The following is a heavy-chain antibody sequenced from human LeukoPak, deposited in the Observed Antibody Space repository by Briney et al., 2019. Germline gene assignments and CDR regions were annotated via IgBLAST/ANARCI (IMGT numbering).Heavy chain of an antibody. Sequence: ASVKVSCKASGYTFTGYYMHWVRQAPGQGLEWMGWINPNSGGTNYAQKFQGRVTTTRDTSISTAYMELSRLRSDDTAVYYCARETDTAMVLDIWGQGTMVTVSS. D-gene: IGHD5-18*01. V-gene: IGHV1-2*02. CDR1: GYTFTGYY. CDR3: ARETDTAMVLDI. CDR2: INPNSGGT. J-gene: IGHJ3*02.